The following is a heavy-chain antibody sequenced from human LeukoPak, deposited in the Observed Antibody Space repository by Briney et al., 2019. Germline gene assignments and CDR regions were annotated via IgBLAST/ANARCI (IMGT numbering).Heavy chain of an antibody. V-gene: IGHV1-69*13. J-gene: IGHJ6*03. Sequence: ASVKVSCKASGGTFSSYAISWVRQAPGQGLEWMGGIIPIFGTANYAQKFQGRVTITADESTSTAYMELSSLRSEDAAVYYCAREQFVYYYMDVWGKGTTVTISS. CDR2: IIPIFGTA. D-gene: IGHD5-24*01. CDR3: AREQFVYYYMDV. CDR1: GGTFSSYA.